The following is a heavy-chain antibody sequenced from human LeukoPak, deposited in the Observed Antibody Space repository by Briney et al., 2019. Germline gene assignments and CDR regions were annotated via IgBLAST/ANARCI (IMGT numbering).Heavy chain of an antibody. D-gene: IGHD3-10*01. CDR1: GGSFSGYY. Sequence: SETLSLTCAVYGGSFSGYYWSWIRQPPGKGLEWIGEINHSGSTNYNPSLKSRVTISVDTSKNQFSLKLSSVTAADTAVYYCARGFMVREWGQGTLVTVSS. J-gene: IGHJ4*02. V-gene: IGHV4-34*01. CDR2: INHSGST. CDR3: ARGFMVRE.